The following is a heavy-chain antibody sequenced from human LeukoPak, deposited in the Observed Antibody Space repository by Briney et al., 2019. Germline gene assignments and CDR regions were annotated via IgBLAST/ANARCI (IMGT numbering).Heavy chain of an antibody. CDR1: GYSFTSYW. V-gene: IGHV5-51*01. CDR2: IYPGDSAT. J-gene: IGHJ4*02. Sequence: GESLKISCKGSGYSFTSYWIGWVRQMPGKGLEWMGIIYPGDSATRYSPSFQGQVTISTDKSISTAYLQWSSLKASDTAMHYCASITSPDGRFYFDYWGQGTLVTVSS. CDR3: ASITSPDGRFYFDY. D-gene: IGHD1-14*01.